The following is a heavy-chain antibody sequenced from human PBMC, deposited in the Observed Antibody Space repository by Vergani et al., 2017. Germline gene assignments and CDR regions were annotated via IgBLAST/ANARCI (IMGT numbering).Heavy chain of an antibody. D-gene: IGHD2-21*02. CDR2: TWYDGNNK. J-gene: IGHJ4*02. CDR3: AKYLRDSTDGLPDS. V-gene: IGHV3-33*06. Sequence: QVQLVESGGGVVQPGRSLRLSCAASGFTFYQYGMHWVRQAPGKGLEWVAVTWYDGNNKQYADSVKGRFTISRDNSKDIRYLQMDSLRSEDTALYYCAKYLRDSTDGLPDSWGPGTLVIVSS. CDR1: GFTFYQYG.